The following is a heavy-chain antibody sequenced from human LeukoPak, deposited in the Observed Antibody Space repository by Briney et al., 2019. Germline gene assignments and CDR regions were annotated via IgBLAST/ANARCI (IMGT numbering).Heavy chain of an antibody. J-gene: IGHJ3*02. CDR1: GDSISSGYYY. CDR2: IYSRGNT. Sequence: PSETLSLTCTVSGDSISSGYYYWNWIRQPAGKGLEWIGRIYSRGNTDYNPSLKSRVTMSLDTSKNQFSLKVSSVTAADTAVYWCARSNVATHAFDIWGQGTLVNVSS. CDR3: ARSNVATHAFDI. V-gene: IGHV4-61*02. D-gene: IGHD2-15*01.